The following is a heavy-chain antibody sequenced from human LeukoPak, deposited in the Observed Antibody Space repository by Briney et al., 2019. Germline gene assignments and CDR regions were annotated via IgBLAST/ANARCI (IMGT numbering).Heavy chain of an antibody. CDR1: GGSIGSGGYY. CDR3: ARVGGYSGYAAI. V-gene: IGHV4-31*01. CDR2: IYYSGST. J-gene: IGHJ4*02. Sequence: PSETLSLTCTVSGGSIGSGGYYWSWIRQHPGKGLEWIGYIYYSGSTCYNPSLRSQVNISLDTPKNQFSLKLNSVAAADTAVYYCARVGGYSGYAAIWDQGTLVTVSS. D-gene: IGHD5-12*01.